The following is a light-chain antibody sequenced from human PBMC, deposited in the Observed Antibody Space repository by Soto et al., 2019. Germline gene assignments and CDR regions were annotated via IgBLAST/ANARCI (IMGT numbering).Light chain of an antibody. Sequence: QSALTQPASVSGSPGQSITISCTGTSNDVGGYNFVSWYQQYPGKAPKLIIFEVARRPSGVSNRFSGSKSGNTASLTISGLQAEDEADYFCCSFETSINYVFGTGTKLTVL. CDR3: CSFETSINYV. CDR2: EVA. CDR1: SNDVGGYNF. V-gene: IGLV2-14*01. J-gene: IGLJ1*01.